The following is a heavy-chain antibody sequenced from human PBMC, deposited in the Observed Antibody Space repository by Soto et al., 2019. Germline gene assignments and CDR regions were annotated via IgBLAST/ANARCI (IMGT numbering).Heavy chain of an antibody. J-gene: IGHJ3*02. CDR1: GFTFSSYA. CDR2: ISYDGSNK. D-gene: IGHD6-13*01. CDR3: ARGHQGYSNSWYRVYAFDI. V-gene: IGHV3-30-3*01. Sequence: QVQLVESGGGVVQPGRSLRLSCAASGFTFSSYAMHWVRQAPGKGLEWVAVISYDGSNKYYADSVKGRFTISRDNSKNTLYLQMNSLRAEDTAVYYCARGHQGYSNSWYRVYAFDIWGQGTMVTVSS.